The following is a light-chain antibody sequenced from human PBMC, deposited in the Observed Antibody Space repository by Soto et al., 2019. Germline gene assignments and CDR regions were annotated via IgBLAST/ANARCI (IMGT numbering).Light chain of an antibody. V-gene: IGKV3D-15*01. J-gene: IGKJ5*01. CDR3: QQYNTWPPIT. CDR2: DAS. Sequence: EIVLTQSPATLSLSPGERATLSCRASQSVSTYLAWYQQKPGQPPRLLIYDASTRATGIPARFSGSGSWTEFTLTISSLQSEDFAVYYCQQYNTWPPITFGQGTRLEI. CDR1: QSVSTY.